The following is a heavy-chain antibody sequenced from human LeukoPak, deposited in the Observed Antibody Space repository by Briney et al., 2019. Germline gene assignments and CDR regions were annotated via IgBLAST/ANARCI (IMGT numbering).Heavy chain of an antibody. Sequence: PSETLSLTCAVYGGSFSGYYWSWIRQPPGKGLEWIGEINHSGSTNYNPSLRSRVTISVDTSKNQFSLKLSSVTAADTAVYYCARATYCSGGSCQDYWGQGTLVTVSS. V-gene: IGHV4-34*01. D-gene: IGHD2-15*01. CDR2: INHSGST. CDR1: GGSFSGYY. J-gene: IGHJ4*02. CDR3: ARATYCSGGSCQDY.